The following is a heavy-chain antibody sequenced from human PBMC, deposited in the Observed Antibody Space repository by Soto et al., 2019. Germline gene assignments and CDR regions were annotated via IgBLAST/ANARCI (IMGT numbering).Heavy chain of an antibody. V-gene: IGHV1-8*01. J-gene: IGHJ4*02. CDR3: AGEISGSYRFDY. CDR1: GYTFTSYD. Sequence: QVQLVQSGAEVKKPGASVKVSCKASGYTFTSYDINWVRQATGQGLEWMGWMNPNSGTTGYAQKFQGRVTMTRNTSITTAYMELSSLRSEDTAVYYCAGEISGSYRFDYWGQGTLVTVSS. D-gene: IGHD1-26*01. CDR2: MNPNSGTT.